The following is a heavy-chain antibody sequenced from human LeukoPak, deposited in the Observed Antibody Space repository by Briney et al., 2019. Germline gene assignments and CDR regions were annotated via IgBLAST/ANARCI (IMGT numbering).Heavy chain of an antibody. CDR3: ARDRIQLWSHDY. J-gene: IGHJ4*02. CDR1: GFTFSGYW. CDR2: IKPDGSDK. D-gene: IGHD5-18*01. V-gene: IGHV3-7*04. Sequence: GGSLRLSCVASGFTFSGYWMSWVRQAPGKGLEWVANIKPDGSDKYYVDSVKGRFTISRENAKNSLYLHMNSLRAEDTAVYYCARDRIQLWSHDYWGQGTLVTVSS.